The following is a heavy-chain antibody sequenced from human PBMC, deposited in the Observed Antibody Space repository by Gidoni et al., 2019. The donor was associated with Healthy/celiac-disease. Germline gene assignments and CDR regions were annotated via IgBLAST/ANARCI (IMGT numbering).Heavy chain of an antibody. Sequence: EVQLLEAGGGLVQPGGSLRLSCAASGFTFSSYAMSWVRQAPGKGLGWVSAISGSVGSTYYADAVKGRFTISRDNSKNTLYLQMNSLRAEDTAVYYCAKDTSSIAALDYWGQGTLVTVSS. CDR2: ISGSVGST. J-gene: IGHJ4*02. CDR3: AKDTSSIAALDY. CDR1: GFTFSSYA. D-gene: IGHD6-6*01. V-gene: IGHV3-23*01.